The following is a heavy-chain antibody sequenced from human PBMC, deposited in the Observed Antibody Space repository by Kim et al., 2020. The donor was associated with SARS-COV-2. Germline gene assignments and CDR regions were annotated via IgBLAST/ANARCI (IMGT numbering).Heavy chain of an antibody. CDR2: IWYDGSNR. CDR3: ARDGDYYDSSGPYYFDY. D-gene: IGHD3-22*01. Sequence: GGSLRLSCAASGFTFSSYGMHWVRQAPGKGLEWVAVIWYDGSNRYYADSVKGRFTISRDNSKNTLYLQMNSLRAEDTAVYYCARDGDYYDSSGPYYFDYWGQGTLVIVSS. CDR1: GFTFSSYG. V-gene: IGHV3-33*01. J-gene: IGHJ4*02.